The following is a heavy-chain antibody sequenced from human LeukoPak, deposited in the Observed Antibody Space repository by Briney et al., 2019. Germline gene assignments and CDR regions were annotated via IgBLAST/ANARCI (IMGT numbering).Heavy chain of an antibody. CDR1: GYTFTGYY. J-gene: IGHJ3*02. CDR2: INPSGGST. Sequence: ASVKVSCKASGYTFTGYYMHWVRQAPGQGLEWMGWINPSGGSTSYAQKFQGRVTMTRDMSTSTVYMELSSLRSEDTAVYYCARGTDDYTAIDIWGQGTMVTVSS. V-gene: IGHV1-46*01. CDR3: ARGTDDYTAIDI. D-gene: IGHD2-2*02.